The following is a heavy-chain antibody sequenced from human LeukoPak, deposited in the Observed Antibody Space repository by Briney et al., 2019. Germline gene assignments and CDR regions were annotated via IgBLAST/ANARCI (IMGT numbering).Heavy chain of an antibody. V-gene: IGHV5-51*01. D-gene: IGHD3-3*01. CDR2: LYPGDSDT. J-gene: IGHJ6*03. Sequence: GESLKISCKGSGYSFTSYWIGWVRQMPGKGLEWMGILYPGDSDTRYSPSFQGQVTISADKSISTAYLQWSSLKASDTAMYYCARAGRIFWSGYPTSIYMDVWGKGTTVTVSS. CDR1: GYSFTSYW. CDR3: ARAGRIFWSGYPTSIYMDV.